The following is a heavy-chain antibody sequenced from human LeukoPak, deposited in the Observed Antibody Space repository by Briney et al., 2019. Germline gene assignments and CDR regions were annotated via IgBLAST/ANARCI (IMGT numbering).Heavy chain of an antibody. Sequence: GGSLRLSCAASGFTFSDYSMSWVRQAPGKGLEWLSYISSSSRTIYYADSVRGRFTVSRDNAKDSLYLQMNSLRAEDTAVYYCARGFYGSGSTLIDWGQGTLVTVSS. CDR2: ISSSSRTI. J-gene: IGHJ4*02. CDR3: ARGFYGSGSTLID. D-gene: IGHD3-10*01. V-gene: IGHV3-48*01. CDR1: GFTFSDYS.